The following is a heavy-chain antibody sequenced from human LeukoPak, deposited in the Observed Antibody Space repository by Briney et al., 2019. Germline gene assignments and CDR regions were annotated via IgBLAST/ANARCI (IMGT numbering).Heavy chain of an antibody. J-gene: IGHJ4*02. Sequence: GASVKVSCKASGYTFTGYYMHWVRQAPGQGLEWMGWINPNSGGTNYAQKFQGRVTMTRDTSISTAYMELSRLRSDDTAVYYCARGPHLWGRALDYWGQGTLVTVSS. V-gene: IGHV1-2*02. CDR3: ARGPHLWGRALDY. CDR2: INPNSGGT. D-gene: IGHD3-10*01. CDR1: GYTFTGYY.